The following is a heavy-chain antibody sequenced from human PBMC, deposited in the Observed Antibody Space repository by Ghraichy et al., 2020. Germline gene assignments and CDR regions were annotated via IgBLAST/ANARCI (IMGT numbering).Heavy chain of an antibody. Sequence: SETPSLTCTVSGGSISSSSYYWGWIRQPPGKGLEWIGSIYYSGSTYYNPSLKSRVTISVDTSKNQFSLKLSSVTAADTAVYYCARQVGYCSSTSCYGYFDYWGQGTLVTVSS. J-gene: IGHJ4*02. V-gene: IGHV4-39*01. D-gene: IGHD2-2*03. CDR3: ARQVGYCSSTSCYGYFDY. CDR2: IYYSGST. CDR1: GGSISSSSYY.